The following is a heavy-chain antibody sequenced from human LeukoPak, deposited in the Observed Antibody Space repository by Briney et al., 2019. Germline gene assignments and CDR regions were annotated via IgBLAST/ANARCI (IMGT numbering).Heavy chain of an antibody. D-gene: IGHD3-22*01. CDR3: AKPTYYYDSSGYPLTSDAFDI. CDR1: GGTFSSYA. CDR2: IIPIFGTA. V-gene: IGHV1-69*13. Sequence: SVKVSCKASGGTFSSYAISWVRQAPGQGLEWMGGIIPIFGTANYAQKFQGRVTITADESTSTAYMELSSLRSEDTAVYYCAKPTYYYDSSGYPLTSDAFDIWGQGTMVTVSS. J-gene: IGHJ3*02.